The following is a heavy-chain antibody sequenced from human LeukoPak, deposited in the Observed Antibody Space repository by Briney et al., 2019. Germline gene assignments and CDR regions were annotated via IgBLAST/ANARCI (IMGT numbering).Heavy chain of an antibody. CDR1: GFTFDDYA. CDR3: AKDRGDYGDLQTEIDY. J-gene: IGHJ4*02. CDR2: ISWNSGSI. Sequence: PGGSLRLSCAASGFTFDDYAMHWVRQAPGKGLEWVSGISWNSGSIGYADSVKGRFTISRDNAKNSLYLQMNSLRAEDTAVYYCAKDRGDYGDLQTEIDYWGQGTLVTVSS. V-gene: IGHV3-9*01. D-gene: IGHD4-17*01.